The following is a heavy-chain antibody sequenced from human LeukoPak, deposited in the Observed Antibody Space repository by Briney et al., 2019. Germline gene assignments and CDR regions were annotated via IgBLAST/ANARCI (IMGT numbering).Heavy chain of an antibody. CDR2: INHSGST. Sequence: ASETLSLTCAVYGGSFSGYYWSWIRQPPGKGLEWIGEINHSGSTNYNPSLKSRVTISVDTSKNQFSLKLSSVTAADTAVYYCARGNYETYDSSGYFDYWGQGTLVTVSS. D-gene: IGHD3-22*01. CDR1: GGSFSGYY. J-gene: IGHJ4*02. CDR3: ARGNYETYDSSGYFDY. V-gene: IGHV4-34*01.